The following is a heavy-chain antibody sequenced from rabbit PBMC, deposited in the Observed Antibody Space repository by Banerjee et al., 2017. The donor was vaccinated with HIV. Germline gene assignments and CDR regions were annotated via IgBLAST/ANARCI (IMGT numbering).Heavy chain of an antibody. CDR3: ARGDGYGEDGYAL. V-gene: IGHV1S45*01. J-gene: IGHJ4*01. Sequence: QEQLEESGGGLVKPEGSLTLTCKASGFDLSSYYDMCWVRQAPGKGLEWIACIYTGSGSTVYASWAKGRFTISKTSSTTVTLQMTRLTAADTATYFCARGDGYGEDGYALWGPGTLVTVS. CDR1: GFDLSSYYD. CDR2: IYTGSGST. D-gene: IGHD6-1*01.